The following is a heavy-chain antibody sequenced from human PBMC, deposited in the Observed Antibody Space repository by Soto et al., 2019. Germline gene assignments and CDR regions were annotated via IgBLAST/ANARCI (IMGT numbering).Heavy chain of an antibody. D-gene: IGHD3-22*01. CDR3: AKDGAPRHCDRSTGPPGGAS. J-gene: IGHJ4*02. Sequence: QVLLVESGGGVVQPGRSLRLSCAGSGFTFSNYGLHWVRQAPGKGLEWVSFTSFDGSHKYYADSVKGRFTISRDNYNNMMYLKMHSLRAEHTAVYDWAKDGAPRHCDRSTGPPGGASRGQRTLVPVSS. V-gene: IGHV3-30*18. CDR1: GFTFSNYG. CDR2: TSFDGSHK.